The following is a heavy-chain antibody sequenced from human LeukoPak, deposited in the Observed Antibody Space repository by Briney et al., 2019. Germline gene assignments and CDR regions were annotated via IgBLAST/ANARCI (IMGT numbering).Heavy chain of an antibody. CDR3: ARSSHCSGGSCYCDY. J-gene: IGHJ4*02. V-gene: IGHV4-4*02. D-gene: IGHD2-15*01. Sequence: PSETLSLTCAVSGGSISSSNWWSWVRQPPGKGLEWIGEIYHSGSTNCNPSLKSRVTISVDKSKNQFSLKLSSVTAADTAVYYCARSSHCSGGSCYCDYWGQGTLVTVSS. CDR2: IYHSGST. CDR1: GGSISSSNW.